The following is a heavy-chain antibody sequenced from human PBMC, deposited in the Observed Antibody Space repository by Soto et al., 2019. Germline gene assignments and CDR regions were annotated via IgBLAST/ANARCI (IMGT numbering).Heavy chain of an antibody. D-gene: IGHD2-21*02. CDR2: INHSGST. Sequence: QVQLQQWGAGLLKPSETLSLTCAVYGGSFSGYYWSWIRQPPGKGLEWIGEINHSGSTNYNPSLKNRVTISVDTSKNQFSLKLSSVTAADTAVYYCARSPDRYCGGDCYSGFDYWGQGSLVTVSS. V-gene: IGHV4-34*01. CDR3: ARSPDRYCGGDCYSGFDY. CDR1: GGSFSGYY. J-gene: IGHJ4*02.